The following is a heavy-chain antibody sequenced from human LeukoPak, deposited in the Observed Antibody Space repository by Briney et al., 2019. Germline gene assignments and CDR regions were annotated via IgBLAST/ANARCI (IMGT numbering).Heavy chain of an antibody. J-gene: IGHJ3*01. Sequence: GASVKVSCKADGSTFSTYGCIWVRQAPGQGLEWMGWISVYSGHTDYSQSFQGRLTPTTDTSTRTAYMELRSLRSDDTAVYCCASALNYDIFTGDHDSFDLWGQGTLVTVSS. CDR2: ISVYSGHT. V-gene: IGHV1-18*01. CDR1: GSTFSTYG. CDR3: ASALNYDIFTGDHDSFDL. D-gene: IGHD3-9*01.